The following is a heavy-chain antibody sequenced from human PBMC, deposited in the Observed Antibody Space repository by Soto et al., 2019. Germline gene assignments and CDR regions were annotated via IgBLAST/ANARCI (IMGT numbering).Heavy chain of an antibody. CDR2: ISGGGVST. J-gene: IGHJ4*02. Sequence: GGSLRLSCAASGFTYSNYAMSWVRQAPGKGLEWVSAISGGGVSTYYADSVKGRFTISRDNSKNTLYLQMNSLRAEDTAVYYCASGTHSSGWYFLDYWGQGTQVTVSS. V-gene: IGHV3-23*01. D-gene: IGHD6-19*01. CDR3: ASGTHSSGWYFLDY. CDR1: GFTYSNYA.